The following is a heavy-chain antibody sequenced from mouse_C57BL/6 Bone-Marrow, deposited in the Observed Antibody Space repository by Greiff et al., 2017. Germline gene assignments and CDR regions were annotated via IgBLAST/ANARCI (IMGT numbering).Heavy chain of an antibody. V-gene: IGHV14-4*01. CDR2: IDPENGAT. D-gene: IGHD2-13*01. J-gene: IGHJ4*01. CDR3: TPLYYGDLCDAMDY. Sequence: EVQLQQSGAELVRPGASVTLSCTASGFNIKDDYMHWVKQRPEQGLEWIGWIDPENGATEYASQIQGKAIITADTSSNTAYLQRRSLTSENTPVYYGTPLYYGDLCDAMDYWGQGTSVTVSA. CDR1: GFNIKDDY.